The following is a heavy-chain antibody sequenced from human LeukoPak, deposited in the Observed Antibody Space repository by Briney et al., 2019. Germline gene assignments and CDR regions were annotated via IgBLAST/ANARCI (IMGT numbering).Heavy chain of an antibody. CDR2: IKEDRSEK. CDR1: GFTFSSYW. D-gene: IGHD2-2*01. J-gene: IGHJ4*02. V-gene: IGHV3-7*01. Sequence: GGSLRLSCAASGFTFSSYWMSWVRQAPGKGLKWVANIKEDRSEKYYVDSVKGRFTISGDNAKNSLFLEMNSLRAEDTALYYCAREEPVAILSHWGQGTLVTVSS. CDR3: AREEPVAILSH.